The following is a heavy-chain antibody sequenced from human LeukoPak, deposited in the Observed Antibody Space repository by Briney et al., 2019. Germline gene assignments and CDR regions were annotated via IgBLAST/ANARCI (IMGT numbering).Heavy chain of an antibody. CDR2: IRYDGSNK. CDR3: AKDYHQYIVVVPAATYFDY. V-gene: IGHV3-30*02. CDR1: GFTFSSYG. J-gene: IGHJ4*02. Sequence: GGSLRLSCPASGFTFSSYGMHWVRQAPGKGLEWVAFIRYDGSNKYYADSVKGRFTISRDNSKNTLYLQMNSLRAEDTAVYYCAKDYHQYIVVVPAATYFDYWGQGTLVTVSS. D-gene: IGHD2-2*01.